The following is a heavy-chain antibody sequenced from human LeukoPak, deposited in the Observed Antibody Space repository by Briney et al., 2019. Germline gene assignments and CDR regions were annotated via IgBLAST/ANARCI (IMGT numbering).Heavy chain of an antibody. J-gene: IGHJ3*02. CDR1: GFTFSSYG. CDR3: ARRLIQLWLRFTAFDI. Sequence: GGSLRLSCAASGFTFSSYGMHWVRQAPGKGLEWVAVIWYDGSNKYYADSVKGRFTISRDNSKNTLYLQMNSLRAEDTAVYYCARRLIQLWLRFTAFDIWGQGTMVTVSS. CDR2: IWYDGSNK. V-gene: IGHV3-33*01. D-gene: IGHD5-18*01.